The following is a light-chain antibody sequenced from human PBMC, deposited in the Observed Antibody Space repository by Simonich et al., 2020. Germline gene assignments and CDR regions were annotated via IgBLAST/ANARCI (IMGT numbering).Light chain of an antibody. J-gene: IGKJ3*01. CDR3: QQRSNWPT. V-gene: IGKV3-11*01. CDR1: QSVSSY. CDR2: DAS. Sequence: DIVLTQSPAPLSLSPGERATLSCRASQSVSSYLAWYQQKPGKAPRLLIYDASNMATGIPARFSGSGSGTDFTLTISSLEPEDFAVYYCQQRSNWPTFDHGTKVDIK.